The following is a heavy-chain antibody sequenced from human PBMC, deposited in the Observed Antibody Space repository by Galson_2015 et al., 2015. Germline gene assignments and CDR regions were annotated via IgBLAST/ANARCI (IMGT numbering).Heavy chain of an antibody. CDR1: GFTVSSAA. CDR2: VSASGTNT. V-gene: IGHV3-23*01. CDR3: ANDLHMTR. Sequence: SLRLSCAASGFTVSSAAMTWVRQVPGKGLEWDSVVSASGTNTYYADSVKGRFTISRDNAKNTLYLKMNSLRDEDTAVYYCANDLHMTRWGQGTLVTVSS. J-gene: IGHJ4*02.